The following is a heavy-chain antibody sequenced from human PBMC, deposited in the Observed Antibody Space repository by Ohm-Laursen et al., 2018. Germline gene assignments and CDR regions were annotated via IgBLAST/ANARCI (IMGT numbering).Heavy chain of an antibody. V-gene: IGHV3-13*01. J-gene: IGHJ4*01. CDR3: AKDPNQWLVSIDY. D-gene: IGHD6-19*01. CDR2: ITTSGDT. Sequence: SLRLSCSASGFTFSKYDMHWVRQATGKGLEWVSSITTSGDTFHPGSVRGRFTISRDNSKNTLYLQMNSLRADDTALYYCAKDPNQWLVSIDYWGQGTLVTVSS. CDR1: GFTFSKYD.